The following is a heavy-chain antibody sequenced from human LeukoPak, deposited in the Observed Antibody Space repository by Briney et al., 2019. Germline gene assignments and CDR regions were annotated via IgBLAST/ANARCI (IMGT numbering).Heavy chain of an antibody. Sequence: PGGSLRLSCAASGFTFSSYAMSWVRQAPGKGLEGVSAISGSGGSTYYADSVKGRFTISRDNSKNTPYLQMNSLRAEDTAVYYCAKEPRDGYNPFDYWSQGTLVTVSS. V-gene: IGHV3-23*01. CDR1: GFTFSSYA. CDR2: ISGSGGST. D-gene: IGHD5-24*01. J-gene: IGHJ4*02. CDR3: AKEPRDGYNPFDY.